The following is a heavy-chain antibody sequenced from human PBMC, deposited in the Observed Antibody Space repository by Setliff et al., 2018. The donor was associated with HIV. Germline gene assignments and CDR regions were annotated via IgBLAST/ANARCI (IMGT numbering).Heavy chain of an antibody. D-gene: IGHD1-1*01. CDR2: IHHSGST. CDR1: GDFSNIQW. Sequence: SETLSLTCTVSGDFSNIQWWTWMRQSPGLGLQWIGSIHHSGSTYYDPSLKNRVTLSVDTSNNQVSLTLTSVTAADTAVYYCAKQPGGHSFFDHWGQGILVTSPQ. V-gene: IGHV4-59*11. J-gene: IGHJ4*02. CDR3: AKQPGGHSFFDH.